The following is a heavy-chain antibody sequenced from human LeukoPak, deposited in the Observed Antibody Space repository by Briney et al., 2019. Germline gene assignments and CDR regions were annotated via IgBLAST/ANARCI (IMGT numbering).Heavy chain of an antibody. D-gene: IGHD5-18*01. V-gene: IGHV4-39*02. CDR2: LYNSGST. CDR1: GGSVSSSSHY. Sequence: SETLSLTRTVSGGSVSSSSHYWGWIRQPPGKGLEWIGSLYNSGSTDYNPSLRSRVTISVNPSKNHFSLKLTSVTAADTAVYYCARRAADSGYSYHVWGQGILVTVSS. J-gene: IGHJ4*02. CDR3: ARRAADSGYSYHV.